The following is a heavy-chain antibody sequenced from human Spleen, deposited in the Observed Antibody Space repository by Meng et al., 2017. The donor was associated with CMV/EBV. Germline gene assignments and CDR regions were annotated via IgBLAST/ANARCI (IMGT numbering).Heavy chain of an antibody. CDR3: ARHSARRYSYGYYYYYGMDV. CDR1: GYSFTSYW. Sequence: GESLKISCKGSGYSFTSYWIGWVRQMPGKGLEWMGIIYPGDSDTRYSPSFQDQVTISADKSISTAYLQWSSLKASDTAMYYCARHSARRYSYGYYYYYGMDVWGQGTTVTVSS. V-gene: IGHV5-51*01. J-gene: IGHJ6*02. CDR2: IYPGDSDT. D-gene: IGHD5-18*01.